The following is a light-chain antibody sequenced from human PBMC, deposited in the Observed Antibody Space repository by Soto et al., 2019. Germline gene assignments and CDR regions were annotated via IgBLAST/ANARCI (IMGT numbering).Light chain of an antibody. Sequence: EIVMTQSPAILSVSPGERGTLSCRASQDIGTKLAWYQQKPGQAPSLLMYDVSTRASAAPARFSGSGSGSEFTLTISSLQSEDFAIYFCQQYGDLPPTFGQGTKVDIK. CDR2: DVS. V-gene: IGKV3-15*01. J-gene: IGKJ1*01. CDR1: QDIGTK. CDR3: QQYGDLPPT.